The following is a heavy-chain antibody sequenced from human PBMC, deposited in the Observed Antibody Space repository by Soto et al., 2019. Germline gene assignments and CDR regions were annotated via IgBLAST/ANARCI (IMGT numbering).Heavy chain of an antibody. D-gene: IGHD4-17*01. CDR3: AKGHRPTVTTRFDY. J-gene: IGHJ4*02. Sequence: TGGSLRLSCAASGFTFSSYAMSWVRQAPGKGLEWVSAISGSGGSTYYADSVKGRFTISRDNSKNTLYLQMNSLRAEDTAVYYCAKGHRPTVTTRFDYGGQGTMVPVYS. V-gene: IGHV3-23*01. CDR1: GFTFSSYA. CDR2: ISGSGGST.